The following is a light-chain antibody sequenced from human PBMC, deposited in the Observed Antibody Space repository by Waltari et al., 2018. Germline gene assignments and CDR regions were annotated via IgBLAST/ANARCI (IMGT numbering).Light chain of an antibody. J-gene: IGLJ3*02. CDR3: VLYMGNGIWV. CDR1: SGSVSTTYY. V-gene: IGLV8-61*01. CDR2: NTN. Sequence: QTVVTQEPSFSVSPGGTVTLTCGLTSGSVSTTYYPSWYQQTPGQAPRTLSYNTNTRSSGVPDRCSGSILGNKAALTITGAQADDESDYYCVLYMGNGIWVFGGGTKLTVL.